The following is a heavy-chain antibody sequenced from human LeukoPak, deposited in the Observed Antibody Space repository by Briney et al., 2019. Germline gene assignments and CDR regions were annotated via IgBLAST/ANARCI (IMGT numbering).Heavy chain of an antibody. CDR3: AKDAGYSFGSEFYFDY. V-gene: IGHV3-23*01. CDR1: GFTVSSNY. D-gene: IGHD5-18*01. J-gene: IGHJ4*02. CDR2: ITGSGHRT. Sequence: GGSLRLSCAASGFTVSSNYMSWVRQAPGKGLECVSIITGSGHRTYYADSVKGRFTISRDNSKNTLYLGMNSLRAEDTARYYCAKDAGYSFGSEFYFDYWGQGTLLTASS.